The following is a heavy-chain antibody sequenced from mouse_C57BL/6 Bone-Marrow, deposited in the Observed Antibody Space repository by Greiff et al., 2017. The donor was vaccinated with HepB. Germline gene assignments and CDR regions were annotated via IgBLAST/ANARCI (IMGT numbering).Heavy chain of an antibody. CDR1: GYTFTSYW. CDR2: IYPGSGST. V-gene: IGHV1-55*01. J-gene: IGHJ3*01. CDR3: ARMVWLRRGAY. D-gene: IGHD2-2*01. Sequence: QVQLQQPGAELVKPGASVKLSCKASGYTFTSYWMHWVKQRPGQGLEWIGDIYPGSGSTNYNEKFKSKATLTVDTSSSTAYMQLSSLTSEDSAVYYCARMVWLRRGAYWGQGTLVTVSA.